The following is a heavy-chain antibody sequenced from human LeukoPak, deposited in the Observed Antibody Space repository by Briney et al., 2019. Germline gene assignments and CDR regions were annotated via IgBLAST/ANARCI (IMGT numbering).Heavy chain of an antibody. Sequence: GMSLRLSCAASGLTFSSYAMHWVRQAPGKGLEWVAVISYDGSNKYYADSVKGRFTISRDNSKNTLYLQMNSLRAEDTAVYYCAREMGDGSSWYFDYWGQGTLVTVSS. CDR3: AREMGDGSSWYFDY. D-gene: IGHD6-13*01. V-gene: IGHV3-30-3*01. J-gene: IGHJ4*02. CDR1: GLTFSSYA. CDR2: ISYDGSNK.